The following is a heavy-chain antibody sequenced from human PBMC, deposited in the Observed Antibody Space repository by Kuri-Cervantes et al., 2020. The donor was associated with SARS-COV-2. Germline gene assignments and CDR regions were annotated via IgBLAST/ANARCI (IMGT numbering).Heavy chain of an antibody. D-gene: IGHD4-11*01. CDR1: GFTFSSYA. CDR3: ARDAWAQKTTVNWFDP. J-gene: IGHJ5*02. CDR2: ISYDGSNK. V-gene: IGHV3-30-3*01. Sequence: GESLKISCAASGFTFSSYAMHWVRQAPGKGLEWVAVISYDGSNKYHADSVKGRFTISRDNSKNTLYLQMNSLRAEDTAVYYCARDAWAQKTTVNWFDPWGQGTLVTVSS.